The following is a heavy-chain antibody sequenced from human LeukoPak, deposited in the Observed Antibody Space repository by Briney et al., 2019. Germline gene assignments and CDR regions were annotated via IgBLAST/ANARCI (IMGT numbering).Heavy chain of an antibody. Sequence: GGSLRLSCAASGFTFSNYAMSWVRQAPGKGLEWVSTIRTSGDNTYYADSVKGRFTISRDNSKNTLYLQMISLRAEDTALYYCAKCVTGWPNWFDPWGQGTLVTVTS. CDR3: AKCVTGWPNWFDP. V-gene: IGHV3-23*01. CDR1: GFTFSNYA. J-gene: IGHJ5*02. CDR2: IRTSGDNT. D-gene: IGHD6-19*01.